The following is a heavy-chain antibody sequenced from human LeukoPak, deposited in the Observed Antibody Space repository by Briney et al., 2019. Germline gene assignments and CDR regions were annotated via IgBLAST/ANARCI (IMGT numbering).Heavy chain of an antibody. V-gene: IGHV3-53*01. D-gene: IGHD5-12*01. CDR2: SYRGDSR. J-gene: IGHJ4*02. Sequence: GGSLRLSCAASGFSVSSTYMTWVRQAPGKGLEWVSISYRGDSRHYSDSVKGRFTISRDNSKNTVYLQMDSLRAEDTALYYCARDSGWLRFHDWGQGALVTVSS. CDR3: ARDSGWLRFHD. CDR1: GFSVSSTY.